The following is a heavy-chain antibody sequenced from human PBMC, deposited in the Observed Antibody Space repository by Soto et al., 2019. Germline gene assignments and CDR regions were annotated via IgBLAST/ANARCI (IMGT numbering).Heavy chain of an antibody. CDR1: GFAVSSNY. CDR2: IHSGGDT. J-gene: IGHJ6*02. V-gene: IGHV3-66*01. D-gene: IGHD1-7*01. CDR3: ARSRTGTTYGGMDV. Sequence: EVQLVESGGDLVQPGGSLRLSCAASGFAVSSNYMTWVRQAPGKGLEWVPVIHSGGDTHYADSVRGRFTISRDNSKNTRYLQMNSLRAEDTAVYYCARSRTGTTYGGMDVWGQGTTVTVSS.